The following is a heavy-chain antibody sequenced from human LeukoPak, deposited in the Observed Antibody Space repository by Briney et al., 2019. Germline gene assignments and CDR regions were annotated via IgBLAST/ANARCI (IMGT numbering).Heavy chain of an antibody. Sequence: SETLSLTCTVSGGSIRSYYWSWIRQPPGKGLECIGYIYYIGSTNYNPSLKSRVTISLDTSKSQFSLKLSSVTAADTAVYYCASAYCGGDCTPYWYFDLWGRGTLVTVSS. CDR2: IYYIGST. D-gene: IGHD2-21*02. CDR3: ASAYCGGDCTPYWYFDL. J-gene: IGHJ2*01. V-gene: IGHV4-59*08. CDR1: GGSIRSYY.